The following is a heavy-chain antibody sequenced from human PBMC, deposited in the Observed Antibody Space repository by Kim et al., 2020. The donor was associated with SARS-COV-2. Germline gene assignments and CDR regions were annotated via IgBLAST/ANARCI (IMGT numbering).Heavy chain of an antibody. J-gene: IGHJ6*02. V-gene: IGHV3-43*02. CDR1: GFTFDDYA. CDR3: AKDKRLPTPYFWSGYYSNNYYYGMDV. CDR2: ISGDGGST. Sequence: GGSLRLSCAASGFTFDDYAMHWVRQAPGKGLEWVSLISGDGGSTYDADSVKGRFTISRDNSKNSLYLQINSLRTEDTALYYCAKDKRLPTPYFWSGYYSNNYYYGMDVWGQGTTVTVSS. D-gene: IGHD3-3*01.